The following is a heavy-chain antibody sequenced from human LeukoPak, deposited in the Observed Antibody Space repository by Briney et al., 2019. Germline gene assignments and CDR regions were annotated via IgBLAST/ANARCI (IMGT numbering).Heavy chain of an antibody. D-gene: IGHD3-22*01. V-gene: IGHV3-11*04. Sequence: GGSLRLSCAASGFTFSDYYMSWIRQAPGKGLEWVSYISSSGSSIYYADSVRGRFTISRDNAKNSLYLQMNGLRAEDTAVYFCATGYYYDSSGCIGYWGQGNLVTVSS. CDR2: ISSSGSSI. J-gene: IGHJ4*02. CDR1: GFTFSDYY. CDR3: ATGYYYDSSGCIGY.